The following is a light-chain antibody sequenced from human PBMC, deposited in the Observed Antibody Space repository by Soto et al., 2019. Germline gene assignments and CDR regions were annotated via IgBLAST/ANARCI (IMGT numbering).Light chain of an antibody. J-gene: IGLJ3*02. V-gene: IGLV1-40*01. CDR3: QSYDSSLSGWV. CDR1: SSNIGAGYD. CDR2: GNS. Sequence: QSVLTQPPSVSGAPGQRVTISCTGSSSNIGAGYDVHWYQQLPGTAPKLLIYGNSNRPSGVPDRFPGPKSGTSASLAITGLQAEDEADYYCQSYDSSLSGWVFGGGTKLTVL.